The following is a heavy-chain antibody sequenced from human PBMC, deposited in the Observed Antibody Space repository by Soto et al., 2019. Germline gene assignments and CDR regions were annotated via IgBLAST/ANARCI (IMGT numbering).Heavy chain of an antibody. J-gene: IGHJ3*02. D-gene: IGHD3-22*01. V-gene: IGHV1-2*04. CDR2: INPNSGGT. Sequence: ASVKVSCKASGYTFSGYYINWVRQAPGQGLEWMGWINPNSGGTNYAQKFQGWVTMTRDTSISTAYMELSRLRSDDTAVYYCARERVTGPVYYYESRGYLGYSFEIWGQGTMVNVSS. CDR1: GYTFSGYY. CDR3: ARERVTGPVYYYESRGYLGYSFEI.